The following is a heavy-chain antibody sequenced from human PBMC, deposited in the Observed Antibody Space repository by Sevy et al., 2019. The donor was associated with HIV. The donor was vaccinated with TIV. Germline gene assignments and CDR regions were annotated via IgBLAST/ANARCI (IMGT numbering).Heavy chain of an antibody. V-gene: IGHV3-53*01. D-gene: IGHD2-21*01. Sequence: GGSLRLSCAASGFTISSNYLSWVRQVPGKGVEWVSVIYGNHSTYYADFVKGRFTISRDNSKNTLYLQMNSLRAGDTAIYYCARGEQLLSFNYWGQGTLVTVSS. CDR2: IYGNHST. CDR3: ARGEQLLSFNY. J-gene: IGHJ4*02. CDR1: GFTISSNY.